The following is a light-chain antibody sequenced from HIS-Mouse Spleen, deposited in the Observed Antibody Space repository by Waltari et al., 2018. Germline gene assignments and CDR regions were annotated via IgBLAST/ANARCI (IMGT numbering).Light chain of an antibody. CDR2: DVS. Sequence: QSALTQPRSVSGSPGQSVTISCTGTSSDVGGDNYVSWYQQHPGNAPKLMIYDVSKRPSGVPDRFSGSKSGNTASLTISGLQAEDEADYYCCSYAGSYTGVFGTGTKVTVL. V-gene: IGLV2-11*01. CDR1: SSDVGGDNY. J-gene: IGLJ1*01. CDR3: CSYAGSYTGV.